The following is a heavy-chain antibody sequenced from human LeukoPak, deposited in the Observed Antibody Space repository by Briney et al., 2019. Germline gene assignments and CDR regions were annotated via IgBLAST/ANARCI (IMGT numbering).Heavy chain of an antibody. CDR3: ATITAASASGY. CDR1: GFTFSNYA. V-gene: IGHV3-23*01. Sequence: PGGSLRLSCAASGFTFSNYAMSWVRQAPGKGLEWVSSTSFDGGATYYADSVKGRFTFSRDNSKNTMYLQMNSLRVEDTAVYYCATITAASASGYWGQGTLVTVSS. J-gene: IGHJ4*02. CDR2: TSFDGGAT. D-gene: IGHD6-13*01.